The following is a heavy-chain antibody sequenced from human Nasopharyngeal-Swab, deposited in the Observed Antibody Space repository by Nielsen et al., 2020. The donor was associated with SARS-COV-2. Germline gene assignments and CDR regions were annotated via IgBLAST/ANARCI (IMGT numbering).Heavy chain of an antibody. Sequence: ASDTVSRKESRYTFTSYYLHWLGQAPGQGLEWMGIIYPSGGNTSHAQKFQGRVTMTRDTSTSTVYIELRSEDTVVYYGARDAAAGTTRGAFDIWGQGTMVTVSS. J-gene: IGHJ3*02. CDR1: RYTFTSYY. V-gene: IGHV1-46*01. CDR2: IYPSGGNT. CDR3: ARDAAAGTTRGAFDI. D-gene: IGHD1-1*01.